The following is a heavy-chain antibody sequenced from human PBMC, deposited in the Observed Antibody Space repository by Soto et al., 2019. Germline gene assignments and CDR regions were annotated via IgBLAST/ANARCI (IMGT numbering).Heavy chain of an antibody. CDR1: GGSISSGGYS. Sequence: SETLSLTCAVSGGSISSGGYSWSWIRQPPGKGLEWIGYIYHSGRTYYNPSLKSRVTISVDRSKNQFSLKLSSVTAADTAVYYCARGGIGHWFDPWGQGTLVTVSS. J-gene: IGHJ5*02. CDR2: IYHSGRT. V-gene: IGHV4-30-2*01. CDR3: ARGGIGHWFDP. D-gene: IGHD3-16*01.